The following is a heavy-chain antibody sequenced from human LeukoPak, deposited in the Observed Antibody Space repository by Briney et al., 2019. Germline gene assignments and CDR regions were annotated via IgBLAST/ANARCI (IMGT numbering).Heavy chain of an antibody. CDR3: ARRSRGPYGAASDY. D-gene: IGHD6-13*01. CDR1: GGSFSGYY. J-gene: IGHJ4*02. V-gene: IGHV4-34*01. CDR2: INHSGST. Sequence: SETLSLTCAVYGGSFSGYYWSWIRQPPGKGLEWIGEINHSGSTNYNPSLKSRVTISVDTSKNQFSLKLSSVTAADTAVYYCARRSRGPYGAASDYWGQGTLVTVSS.